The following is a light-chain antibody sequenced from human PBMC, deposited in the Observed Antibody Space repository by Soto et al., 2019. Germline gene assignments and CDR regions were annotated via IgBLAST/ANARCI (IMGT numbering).Light chain of an antibody. CDR1: NSDVGGYNF. J-gene: IGLJ1*01. CDR3: GSQTTSSTSV. V-gene: IGLV2-14*01. Sequence: QSALTQPPSVSGSPGQSITISCTGTNSDVGGYNFVSWYQQQPGKAPKLIIYEVRNRPSGVSDRFSGSKYGNTASLTISGLQAEDEADYYCGSQTTSSTSVFGTGTRSPS. CDR2: EVR.